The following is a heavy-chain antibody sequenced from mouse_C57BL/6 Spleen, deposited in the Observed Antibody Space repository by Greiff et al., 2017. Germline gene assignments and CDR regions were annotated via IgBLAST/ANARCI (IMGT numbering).Heavy chain of an antibody. CDR1: GYTFTDYE. CDR3: TVYYDYDAAPGFAY. V-gene: IGHV1-15*01. CDR2: IDPETGGT. Sequence: QVQLQQSGAELVRPGASVTLSCKASGYTFTDYEMHWVKQTPVHGLEWIGAIDPETGGTAYNQKFKGKAILTADKSSSTAYMELRSLTSEDSAVYYCTVYYDYDAAPGFAYWGQGTLVTVSA. J-gene: IGHJ3*01. D-gene: IGHD2-4*01.